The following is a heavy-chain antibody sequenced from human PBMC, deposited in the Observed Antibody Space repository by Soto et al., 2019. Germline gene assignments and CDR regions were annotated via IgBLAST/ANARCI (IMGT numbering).Heavy chain of an antibody. D-gene: IGHD1-1*01. J-gene: IGHJ6*02. V-gene: IGHV1-69*13. CDR1: GGTFSSYA. CDR3: ARERYNWNDPRAYYYYGMDV. CDR2: IIPIFGTA. Sequence: SVKVSCKASGGTFSSYAISWVRQAPGQGLEWMGGIIPIFGTANYAQKFQGRVTITADESTSTAYMELSSLRSDDTAVYYCARERYNWNDPRAYYYYGMDVWGQGTTVTDSS.